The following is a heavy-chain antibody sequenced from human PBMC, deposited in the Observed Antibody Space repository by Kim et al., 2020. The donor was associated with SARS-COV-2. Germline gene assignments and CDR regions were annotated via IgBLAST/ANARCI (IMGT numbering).Heavy chain of an antibody. CDR3: AVWDGDYVNWFDP. CDR1: GFTFSSYE. Sequence: GGSLRLSCAASGFTFSSYEMNWVRQAPGKGLEWVSYISSSGSTIYYADSVKGRFTISRDNAKNSLYLQMNSLRAEDTAVYYCAVWDGDYVNWFDPWGQGTLVTVSS. CDR2: ISSSGSTI. D-gene: IGHD4-17*01. V-gene: IGHV3-48*03. J-gene: IGHJ5*02.